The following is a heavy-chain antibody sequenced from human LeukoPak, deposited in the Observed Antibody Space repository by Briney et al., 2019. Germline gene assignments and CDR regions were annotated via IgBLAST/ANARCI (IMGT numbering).Heavy chain of an antibody. V-gene: IGHV4-38-2*01. CDR1: GYSISSGYY. CDR3: AEALDYGGNSGAFDI. J-gene: IGHJ3*02. D-gene: IGHD4-23*01. Sequence: PSETLSLTCAVSGYSISSGYYWGWIRQPPGKGLEWIGSIYHSGSTYYNPSLKSRVTISVDTSKHQFSLKLSSVTAADTAVYYCAEALDYGGNSGAFDIWGQGTMVTVSS. CDR2: IYHSGST.